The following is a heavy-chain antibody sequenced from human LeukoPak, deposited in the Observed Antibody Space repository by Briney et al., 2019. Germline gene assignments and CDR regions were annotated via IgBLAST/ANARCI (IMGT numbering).Heavy chain of an antibody. CDR2: ISGSGGST. CDR1: GFTFSSYA. V-gene: IGHV3-23*01. CDR3: AKAGSGSYVDWGDY. D-gene: IGHD1-26*01. J-gene: IGHJ4*02. Sequence: GGSLRLSCAASGFTFSSYAMSWVRQAPGKGLGWVSAISGSGGSTYYADSVKGRFTISRDNSKNTLYLQMNSLRAEDTAVYYCAKAGSGSYVDWGDYWGQGTLVTVSS.